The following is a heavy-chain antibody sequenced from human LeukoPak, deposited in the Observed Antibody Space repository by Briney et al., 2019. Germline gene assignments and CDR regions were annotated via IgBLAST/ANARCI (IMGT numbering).Heavy chain of an antibody. CDR3: ARFRTLTTHFDY. CDR2: IHYSGST. D-gene: IGHD4-11*01. V-gene: IGHV4-59*08. J-gene: IGHJ4*02. Sequence: SETLSLTCTVSHVSISTYYWSWIRQPPGQGLEWMGYIHYSGSTNYNPSLKSRVTISVDTSKNQFSLKLSSVTAADTAVYYCARFRTLTTHFDYWGQGTLVTVSS. CDR1: HVSISTYY.